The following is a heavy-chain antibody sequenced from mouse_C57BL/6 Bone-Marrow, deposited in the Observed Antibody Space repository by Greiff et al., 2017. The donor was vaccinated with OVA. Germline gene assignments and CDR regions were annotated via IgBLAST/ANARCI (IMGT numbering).Heavy chain of an antibody. CDR2: IDPSDSYT. J-gene: IGHJ3*01. Sequence: QVQLKQPGAELVMPGASVKLSCKASGYTFTSYWMHWVKQRPGQGLEWIGEIDPSDSYTNYNQKFKGKSTLTVDKSSSTAYMQLSSLTSEDSAVYYCERDHNGSAWFAYWGQGTLVTVSA. CDR1: GYTFTSYW. D-gene: IGHD1-1*01. CDR3: ERDHNGSAWFAY. V-gene: IGHV1-69*01.